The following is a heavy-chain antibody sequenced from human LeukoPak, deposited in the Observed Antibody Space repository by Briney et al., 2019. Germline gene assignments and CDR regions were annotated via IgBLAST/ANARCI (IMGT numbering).Heavy chain of an antibody. CDR3: GGFGYEAAVDL. D-gene: IGHD6-13*01. Sequence: GGSLRLSCAASGLTFSTYWMTWVRQAPGKGLEWVANIKPDGSETYYADRVKGRFTISRDNAKNLLYLQMNSLRGEDTALYYCGGFGYEAAVDLWGQGALVTVSS. J-gene: IGHJ4*02. CDR2: IKPDGSET. V-gene: IGHV3-7*01. CDR1: GLTFSTYW.